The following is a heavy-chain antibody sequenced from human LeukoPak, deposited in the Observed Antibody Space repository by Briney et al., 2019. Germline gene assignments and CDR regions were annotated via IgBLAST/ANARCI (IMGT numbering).Heavy chain of an antibody. D-gene: IGHD2-21*02. CDR3: ARVEDCGGDCYSEYYFDY. J-gene: IGHJ4*02. V-gene: IGHV4-39*01. CDR2: IYYIGST. Sequence: SQTLSLTCTVSVGSISSSSYYGGWIRQPPGKGLEWIGSIYYIGSTYYNPSLKSRVTISVDTSKNQFSLKLSSVTAADTAVYYCARVEDCGGDCYSEYYFDYWGQGTLVTVSS. CDR1: VGSISSSSYY.